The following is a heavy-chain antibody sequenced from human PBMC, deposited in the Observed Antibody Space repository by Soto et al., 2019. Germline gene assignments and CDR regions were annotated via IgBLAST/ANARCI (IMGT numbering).Heavy chain of an antibody. Sequence: EVQLLESGGGLVQPGGSLRLSCAASGFTFSSYAMSWVRQAPGKGLEWVSAISGSGGSTYYADSVKGRFTISRDNSKNTLYLQMNSLRAEDTAVYYCEKGPTFGGVIVAYFDYWGQGTLVTVSS. CDR2: ISGSGGST. CDR3: EKGPTFGGVIVAYFDY. D-gene: IGHD3-16*02. CDR1: GFTFSSYA. J-gene: IGHJ4*02. V-gene: IGHV3-23*01.